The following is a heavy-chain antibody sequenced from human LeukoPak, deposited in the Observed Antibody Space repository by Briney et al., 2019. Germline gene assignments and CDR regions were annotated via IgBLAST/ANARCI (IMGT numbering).Heavy chain of an antibody. CDR2: IYYSGST. CDR1: GGSISSYY. V-gene: IGHV4-59*01. Sequence: PSETLSLTCTVSGGSISSYYWSWIRQPPGKGLEWIGYIYYSGSTNYNPSLKSRVTISVDTSKNQFSLKLSSVTAADTAVYYYARDSRGYLDYWGQGTLVTVSS. J-gene: IGHJ4*02. CDR3: ARDSRGYLDY.